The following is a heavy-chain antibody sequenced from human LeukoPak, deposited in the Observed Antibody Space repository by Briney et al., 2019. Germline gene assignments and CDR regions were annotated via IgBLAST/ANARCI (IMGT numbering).Heavy chain of an antibody. J-gene: IGHJ4*02. V-gene: IGHV3-23*01. Sequence: GGSLRLSCAASGFTFSSYGMSWVRQAPGKGLEWVSAISGSGGSTYYADSVKGRFTISRDNSKNTLYLQMNSLRAEDTAVYYCAKDWYYYDSSGYFWDYWGQGTLVTVSS. D-gene: IGHD3-22*01. CDR1: GFTFSSYG. CDR3: AKDWYYYDSSGYFWDY. CDR2: ISGSGGST.